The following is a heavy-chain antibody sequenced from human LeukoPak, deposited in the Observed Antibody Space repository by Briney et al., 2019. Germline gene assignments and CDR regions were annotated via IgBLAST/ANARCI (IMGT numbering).Heavy chain of an antibody. J-gene: IGHJ3*02. CDR3: ARVVAGYDSSGYYSQGAFDI. CDR1: GGPFTGYF. D-gene: IGHD3-22*01. CDR2: IYYSGST. Sequence: SETLSLTCAVHGGPFTGYFWSWIRQSPGKGLEWIGYIYYSGSTYYNPSLKSRVTISVDTSKNQFSLKLSSVTAADTAVYYCARVVAGYDSSGYYSQGAFDIWGQGTMVTVSS. V-gene: IGHV4-30-4*01.